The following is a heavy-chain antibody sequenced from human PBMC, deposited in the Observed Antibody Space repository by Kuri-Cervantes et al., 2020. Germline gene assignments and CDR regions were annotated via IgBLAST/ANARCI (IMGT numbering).Heavy chain of an antibody. J-gene: IGHJ4*02. Sequence: SETLSLTCAVYGGSFSGYYWSWIRQPPGKGLEWIGEINHSGSTNYNPSLKSRVTISVDTSKTQFSLKLTSVTAADTAVYYCARGEAARLPLGSWGQGTLVTVSS. CDR1: GGSFSGYY. V-gene: IGHV4-34*01. CDR2: INHSGST. D-gene: IGHD6-6*01. CDR3: ARGEAARLPLGS.